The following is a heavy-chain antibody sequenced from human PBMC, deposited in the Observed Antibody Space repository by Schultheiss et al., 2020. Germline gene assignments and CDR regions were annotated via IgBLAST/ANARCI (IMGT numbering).Heavy chain of an antibody. Sequence: SATLSLTCTVSGGSISSYYWSWIRQPPGKGLEWIGYIYYSGSTNYNPSLKSRVTISVDTSKNQFSLKLSSVTAADTAVYYCARIRDYYDSSGYYLYYFDYWGQGTLVTVS. V-gene: IGHV4-59*01. CDR1: GGSISSYY. CDR3: ARIRDYYDSSGYYLYYFDY. J-gene: IGHJ4*02. CDR2: IYYSGST. D-gene: IGHD3-22*01.